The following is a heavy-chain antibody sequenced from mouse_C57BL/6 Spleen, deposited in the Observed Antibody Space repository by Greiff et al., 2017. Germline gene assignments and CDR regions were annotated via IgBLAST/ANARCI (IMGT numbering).Heavy chain of an antibody. CDR3: AKHEVRRSTRVTRRGLDY. J-gene: IGHJ2*01. CDR1: GYTFTEYT. CDR2: FYPGSGSI. Sequence: VKLQESGAELVKPGASVKLSCKASGYTFTEYTIHWVKQRSGQGLEWIGWFYPGSGSIKYNEKFKDKATLTADKSSSTVYMELSRLTSEDSAVYFCAKHEVRRSTRVTRRGLDYWGQGTTLTVSS. V-gene: IGHV1-62-2*01. D-gene: IGHD2-2*01.